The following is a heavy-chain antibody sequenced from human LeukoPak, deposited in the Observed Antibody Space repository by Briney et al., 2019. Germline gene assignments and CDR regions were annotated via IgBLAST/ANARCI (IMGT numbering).Heavy chain of an antibody. CDR3: ARGSGSYAGYFDY. CDR1: GGSFSGYY. D-gene: IGHD3-10*01. CDR2: IDHSGST. Sequence: PSETLSLTCAVYGGSFSGYYWSWIRQPPGKGLEWIGEIDHSGSTNYTPSLKSRVTISVDTSKNQFSLNLSSVTAADTAVYYCARGSGSYAGYFDYWGQGTLVTVSS. V-gene: IGHV4-34*01. J-gene: IGHJ4*02.